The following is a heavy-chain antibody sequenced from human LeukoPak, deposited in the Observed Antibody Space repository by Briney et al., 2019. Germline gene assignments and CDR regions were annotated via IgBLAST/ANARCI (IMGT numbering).Heavy chain of an antibody. V-gene: IGHV4-34*01. CDR1: GGLFNVYY. CDR2: LNHSGST. J-gene: IGHJ5*02. CDR3: ARRYGSGSYYNWFDP. Sequence: SETQSLTCAVYGGLFNVYYWRWMPQPPGKGLEWIGELNHSGSTNYNPSLKSRVTISVDTSKSQFSLKVTSVTAADTAVYYCARRYGSGSYYNWFDPWGQGTLVTVSS. D-gene: IGHD3-10*01.